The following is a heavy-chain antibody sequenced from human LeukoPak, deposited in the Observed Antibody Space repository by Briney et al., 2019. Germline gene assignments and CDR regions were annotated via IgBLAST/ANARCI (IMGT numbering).Heavy chain of an antibody. D-gene: IGHD2-2*01. CDR1: GFTFSDHY. V-gene: IGHV3-72*01. Sequence: GGSLRLSCAASGFTFSDHYMNWVRRAPGKGPEWVGRTRRKANSYATEYAASVKGRFTISRDESKNSLYLQMNSLKTEDTAVYYCARDYADAFYIWGQGTMVTVSS. J-gene: IGHJ3*02. CDR2: TRRKANSYAT. CDR3: ARDYADAFYI.